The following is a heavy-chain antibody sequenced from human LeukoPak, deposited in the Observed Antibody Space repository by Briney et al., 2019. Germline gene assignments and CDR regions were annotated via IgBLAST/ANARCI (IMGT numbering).Heavy chain of an antibody. CDR3: ARVPYYGSVNSEPDY. CDR1: GYTFTGYY. CDR2: INPNSGGT. Sequence: ASVKVSCKASGYTFTGYYMHWVRQAPGQGLEWMGWINPNSGGTNYAQKFQGRVTMTRDTSISTAYMELSRLRSDDTAVYYCARVPYYGSVNSEPDYWGQGTLVTVSS. J-gene: IGHJ4*02. D-gene: IGHD3-10*01. V-gene: IGHV1-2*02.